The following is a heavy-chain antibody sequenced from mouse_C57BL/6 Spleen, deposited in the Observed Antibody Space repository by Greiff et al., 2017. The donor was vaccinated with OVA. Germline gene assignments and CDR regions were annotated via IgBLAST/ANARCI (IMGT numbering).Heavy chain of an antibody. Sequence: VQLQQSGTVLARPGASVKMSCKTSGYTFTSYWMHWVKQRPGQGLEWIGAIYPGNSDTSYNQKFKGKAKLTAVTSASTAYMELSSLTKEDSAVYYCTRGPGTMDAMDDWGQGTSVTVSS. CDR1: GYTFTSYW. CDR3: TRGPGTMDAMDD. D-gene: IGHD1-1*02. CDR2: IYPGNSDT. J-gene: IGHJ4*01. V-gene: IGHV1-5*01.